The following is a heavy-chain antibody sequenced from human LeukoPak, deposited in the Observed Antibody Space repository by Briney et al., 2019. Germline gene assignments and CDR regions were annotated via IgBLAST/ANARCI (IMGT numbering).Heavy chain of an antibody. D-gene: IGHD1-26*01. Sequence: GASVKVSCKASGYTFTSYYMHWVRQAPGQGLEWMGIINPSGGSTSYAQKFQGRVTMTRDTSTSTAYMELSSLRSEDTAVYYCARAGPRVGANLHPVDYWGQGTLVTVSS. CDR3: ARAGPRVGANLHPVDY. V-gene: IGHV1-46*01. CDR2: INPSGGST. CDR1: GYTFTSYY. J-gene: IGHJ4*02.